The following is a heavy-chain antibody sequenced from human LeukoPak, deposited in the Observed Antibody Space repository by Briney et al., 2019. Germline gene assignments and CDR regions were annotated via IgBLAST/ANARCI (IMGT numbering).Heavy chain of an antibody. CDR1: DGSISSHY. CDR3: ARGGYYDRSGNSYKFGFDM. V-gene: IGHV4-59*11. Sequence: SETLSLTCTVSDGSISSHYWSWIRQPPGKGLEWIEYIYYSGSTSYNSSLKSRVTISVDTSKNQFSLKLSSVTAADTAVYYCARGGYYDRSGNSYKFGFDMWGQGTTVTVSS. J-gene: IGHJ3*02. CDR2: IYYSGST. D-gene: IGHD3-22*01.